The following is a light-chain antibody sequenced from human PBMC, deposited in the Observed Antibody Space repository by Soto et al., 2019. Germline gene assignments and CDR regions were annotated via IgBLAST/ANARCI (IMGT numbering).Light chain of an antibody. CDR2: NVY. Sequence: QSALTQPASVSGPPGQSITISATGTSSDVGGYNFVSWYQQHPGKAPKLMLYNVYDRPSGISHRFSGSRSGNTASLTISGLQAEDEAHYYCNSYTSSSTLVFGGGTKLTVL. CDR1: SSDVGGYNF. CDR3: NSYTSSSTLV. J-gene: IGLJ2*01. V-gene: IGLV2-14*03.